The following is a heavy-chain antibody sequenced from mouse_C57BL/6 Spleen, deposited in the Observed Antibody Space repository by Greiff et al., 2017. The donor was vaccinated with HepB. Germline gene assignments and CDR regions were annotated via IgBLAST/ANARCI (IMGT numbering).Heavy chain of an antibody. CDR1: GFTFTDYY. Sequence: EVQLVESGGGLVQPGGSLSLSCAASGFTFTDYYMSWVRQPPGKALEWLGFIRNKANGYTTEYSASVKGRFTISRDNSQSILYLQMNDLRAEDSATYYCASPGYYGSSAMDYWGQGTSVTVSS. CDR2: IRNKANGYTT. D-gene: IGHD1-1*01. J-gene: IGHJ4*01. V-gene: IGHV7-3*01. CDR3: ASPGYYGSSAMDY.